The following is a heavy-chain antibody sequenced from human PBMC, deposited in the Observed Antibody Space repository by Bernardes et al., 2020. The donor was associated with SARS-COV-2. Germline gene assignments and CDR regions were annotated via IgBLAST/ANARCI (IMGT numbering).Heavy chain of an antibody. CDR3: ARLGGYCSSMRCDNHITLYYYYGMDV. CDR1: GGSISTFY. CDR2: INHDGRS. D-gene: IGHD2-2*01. J-gene: IGHJ6*02. V-gene: IGHV4-59*01. Sequence: SETLSLTCAVSGGSISTFYWAWLRQPPGKGLEWIGYINHDGRSNYNPSLQGRVTISVDPSKNQIFLKLASVTAVDTAVYYCARLGGYCSSMRCDNHITLYYYYGMDVWGQGTTVTVS.